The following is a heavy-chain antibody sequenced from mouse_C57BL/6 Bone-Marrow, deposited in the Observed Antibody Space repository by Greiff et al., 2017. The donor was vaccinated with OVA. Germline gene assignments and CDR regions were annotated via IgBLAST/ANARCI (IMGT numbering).Heavy chain of an antibody. CDR3: ARGTTVVH. V-gene: IGHV1-26*01. CDR2: INPNNGGT. Sequence: VQLQQSGPELVKPGASVKISCKASGYTFTDYYMNWVKQSHGKSLEWIGDINPNNGGTSYNQKFKGKATLTVDKSSSTAYMELRSLTSEDSAVYYCARGTTVVHWGQGTTLTVSS. CDR1: GYTFTDYY. D-gene: IGHD1-1*01. J-gene: IGHJ2*01.